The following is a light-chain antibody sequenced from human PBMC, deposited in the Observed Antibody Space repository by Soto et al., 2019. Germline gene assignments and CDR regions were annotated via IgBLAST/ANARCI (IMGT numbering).Light chain of an antibody. CDR3: QSYNSSLSAWV. V-gene: IGLV1-40*01. J-gene: IGLJ2*01. Sequence: QSVLTQPPSVSGAPGQRVTISCTGSSSNIGAGYDVHWYQQLPGTAPKLLVYGYNNRPSGGPDRFSVSKSGTSASLTITGLQTEDEADYYCQSYNSSLSAWVFGGGTKLTVL. CDR2: GYN. CDR1: SSNIGAGYD.